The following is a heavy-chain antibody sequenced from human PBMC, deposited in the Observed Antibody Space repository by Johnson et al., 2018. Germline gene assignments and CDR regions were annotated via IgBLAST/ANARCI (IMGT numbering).Heavy chain of an antibody. CDR1: GFTFSSYA. Sequence: EVQLVESGGGLVQPGGSLRLSCAASGFTFSSYAMSWVRQAPGKGLEWVSAISGSGGSTYYADSVKGRFTISRDNAKNTLDLQMKSLRAEDTAVYYCAKDPHSLEWLYYYYYMDVWGKGTTVTVSS. CDR2: ISGSGGST. CDR3: AKDPHSLEWLYYYYYMDV. J-gene: IGHJ6*03. D-gene: IGHD3-3*01. V-gene: IGHV3-23*04.